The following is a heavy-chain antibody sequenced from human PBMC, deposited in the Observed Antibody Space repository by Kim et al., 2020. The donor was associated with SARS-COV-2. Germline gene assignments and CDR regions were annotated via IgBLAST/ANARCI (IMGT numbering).Heavy chain of an antibody. J-gene: IGHJ6*02. CDR3: ARDSVGSGSYHYYYYGMDV. CDR2: IIPIFGTA. V-gene: IGHV1-69*13. Sequence: SVKVSCKASGGTFSSYAISWVRQAPGQGLEWMGGIIPIFGTANYAQKFQGRVTITADESTSTAYMELSSLRSEDTAVYYCARDSVGSGSYHYYYYGMDVWGQGTTVTVSS. CDR1: GGTFSSYA. D-gene: IGHD1-26*01.